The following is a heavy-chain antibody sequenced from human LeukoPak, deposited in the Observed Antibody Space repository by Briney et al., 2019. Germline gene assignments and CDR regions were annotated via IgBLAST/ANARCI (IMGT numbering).Heavy chain of an antibody. CDR1: GFTVSSNY. D-gene: IGHD2-21*02. V-gene: IGHV3-23*01. Sequence: GGSLRLSCAASGFTVSSNYMSWVRQAPGKGLEWVSAISGSGGSTYYADSVKGRFTISRDNSKNTLYLQMNSLRAEDTAVYYCAKDKRTAFDYWGQGTLVTVSS. J-gene: IGHJ4*02. CDR2: ISGSGGST. CDR3: AKDKRTAFDY.